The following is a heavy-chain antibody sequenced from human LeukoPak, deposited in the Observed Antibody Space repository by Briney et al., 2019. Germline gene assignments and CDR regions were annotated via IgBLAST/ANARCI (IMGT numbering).Heavy chain of an antibody. CDR3: VRGGVWGLSSNWLEA. D-gene: IGHD7-27*01. CDR2: FIPAGDR. J-gene: IGHJ5*02. Sequence: GGSLRLSCAASGFTFSSHDMHWVRHAAGKGLEWVSGFIPAGDRYYAESVKGRFTISRDNGKSSLYLQMNSLRVGDTDENYFVRGGVWGLSSNWLEAWGQGTLVTVSS. V-gene: IGHV3-13*04. CDR1: GFTFSSHD.